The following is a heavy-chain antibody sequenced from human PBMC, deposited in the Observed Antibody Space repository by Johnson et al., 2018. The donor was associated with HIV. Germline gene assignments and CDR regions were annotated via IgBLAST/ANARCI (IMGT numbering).Heavy chain of an antibody. CDR2: ISYDGSNK. D-gene: IGHD3-10*01. J-gene: IGHJ3*02. Sequence: QVQLVESGGGVVQPGRSLRLSCAASGFTFSSYAMHWVRQAPGKGLKWVAVISYDGSNKYYADSVKGRFIISRDNSKSTLYLQMNSLRAEDTAVYYCATELLRTEHDAFDIWGQGTMVTVSS. CDR1: GFTFSSYA. V-gene: IGHV3-30*14. CDR3: ATELLRTEHDAFDI.